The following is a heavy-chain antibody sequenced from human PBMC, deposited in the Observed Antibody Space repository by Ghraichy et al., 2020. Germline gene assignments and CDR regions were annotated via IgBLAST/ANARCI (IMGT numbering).Heavy chain of an antibody. CDR1: GGSISSYY. J-gene: IGHJ4*02. D-gene: IGHD1-26*01. V-gene: IGHV4-59*01. Sequence: GSLRLSCTVSGGSISSYYWSWIRQPPGKGLEWIGYIYYSGSTNYNPSLKSRVTISVDTSKNQFSLKLSSVTAADTAVYYCARGAVGANWGVDYWGQGTLVTVSS. CDR3: ARGAVGANWGVDY. CDR2: IYYSGST.